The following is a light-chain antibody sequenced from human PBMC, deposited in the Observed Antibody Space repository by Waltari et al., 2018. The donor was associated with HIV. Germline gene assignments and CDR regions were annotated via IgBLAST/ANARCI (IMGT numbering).Light chain of an antibody. V-gene: IGKV1-8*01. CDR1: QDISNY. Sequence: IRMTQSPSSISASAGDRVASTCRASQDISNYLAWYQQRPGKAPHVLIYSTSKLQTGVSSRFSGSGSGTDFTLTISRLQSEDSATYYCQQYHGFSVSFGGGTKVDIK. CDR3: QQYHGFSVS. CDR2: STS. J-gene: IGKJ4*01.